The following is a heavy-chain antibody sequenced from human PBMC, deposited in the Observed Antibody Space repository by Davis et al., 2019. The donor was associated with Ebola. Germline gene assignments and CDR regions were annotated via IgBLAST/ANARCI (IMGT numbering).Heavy chain of an antibody. V-gene: IGHV3-23*01. D-gene: IGHD6-25*01. CDR3: AKASRYSSDFDY. CDR1: GFTFTSYA. J-gene: IGHJ4*02. Sequence: GESLKISCAASGFTFTSYALTWVRQAPGKGLEWVSTFSGSGDSTYYADSVKGRFTISRDNSKSTLYLQMNSLRAGDTAIYYCAKASRYSSDFDYWGQGILVTVSS. CDR2: FSGSGDST.